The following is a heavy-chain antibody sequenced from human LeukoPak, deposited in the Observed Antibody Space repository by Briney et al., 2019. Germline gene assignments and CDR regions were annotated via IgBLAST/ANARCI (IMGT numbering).Heavy chain of an antibody. CDR2: IFTSGST. Sequence: SETLSLTCAVSGDSINIYYWSWIRQPAGKGLEWIGRIFTSGSTNYNASLKSRVTMSVDTYKNQFSLKLRSMTAADTAVYYCARAPVTVKDSFDIWGQGTMVTVYS. D-gene: IGHD4-11*01. J-gene: IGHJ3*02. CDR3: ARAPVTVKDSFDI. CDR1: GDSINIYY. V-gene: IGHV4-4*07.